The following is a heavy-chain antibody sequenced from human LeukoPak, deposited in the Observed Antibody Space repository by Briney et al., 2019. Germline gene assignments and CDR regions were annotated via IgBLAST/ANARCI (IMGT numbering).Heavy chain of an antibody. J-gene: IGHJ4*02. CDR1: GLTFSSYA. V-gene: IGHV3-66*01. Sequence: PGGSLRLSCAASGLTFSSYAMSWVRQAPGKGLEWVSLIYSGGGTYYAGSVKGRFTISRDNSKNTLYLQMNSLRAEDTAVYYCARGPISSLAFDYWGQGTLVTVSS. CDR2: IYSGGGT. D-gene: IGHD3-16*02. CDR3: ARGPISSLAFDY.